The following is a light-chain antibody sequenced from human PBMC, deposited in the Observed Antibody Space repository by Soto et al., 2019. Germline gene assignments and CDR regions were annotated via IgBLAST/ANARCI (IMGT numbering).Light chain of an antibody. Sequence: DIVMTQSPDSLAVSLGESATINCKSSQSVLYSSNNKNYLAWYQQKPGQPPKLLIYWASTRESGVPDRFSGSGSGTDFTLTISSLQAEDVAVYYCQQAWTFGQGTKVEIK. CDR2: WAS. CDR3: QQAWT. CDR1: QSVLYSSNNKNY. J-gene: IGKJ1*01. V-gene: IGKV4-1*01.